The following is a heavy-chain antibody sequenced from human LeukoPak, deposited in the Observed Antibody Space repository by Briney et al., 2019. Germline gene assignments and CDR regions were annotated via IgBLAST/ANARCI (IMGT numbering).Heavy chain of an antibody. CDR3: ARDTWNDGYFDY. D-gene: IGHD1-1*01. CDR1: GGSISSYY. Sequence: PETLSLTCTVSGGSISSYYWSWIRQPPGKGLEWIGYIYYSGSTNYNPSLKSRVTISVDTSKNQFSLKLSSVTAADTAVYYCARDTWNDGYFDYRGQGTLVTVSS. CDR2: IYYSGST. V-gene: IGHV4-59*01. J-gene: IGHJ4*02.